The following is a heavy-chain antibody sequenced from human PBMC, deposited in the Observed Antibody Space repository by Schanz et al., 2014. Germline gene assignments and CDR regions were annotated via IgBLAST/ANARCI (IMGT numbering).Heavy chain of an antibody. CDR3: ARDRRNADLDY. J-gene: IGHJ4*02. D-gene: IGHD1-1*01. V-gene: IGHV3-30*04. CDR2: VPFDGSQK. Sequence: VQVVDSGGALVQPGRSLRLSCSTSGFNFADCAMSWFRQAPGKGLEWVAFVPFDGSQKFYADFVKGRFTISRDNSKNTLYLQMNSLRAEDTAVYYCARDRRNADLDYWGQGTLVTVSS. CDR1: GFNFADCA.